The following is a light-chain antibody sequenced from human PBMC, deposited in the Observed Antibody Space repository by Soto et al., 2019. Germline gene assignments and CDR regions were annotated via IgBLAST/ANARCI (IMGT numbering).Light chain of an antibody. Sequence: EIVLTQSPGTLSLSPGERATLSCRASQSVTNSYLAWYQQKPGQAPRLLIYAASSRATGIPDRFAGSVSGTYFTLTISRLEPEDFAVYYCQQYVAPPPYTFGQGTRLEIK. CDR2: AAS. J-gene: IGKJ2*01. CDR3: QQYVAPPPYT. CDR1: QSVTNSY. V-gene: IGKV3-20*01.